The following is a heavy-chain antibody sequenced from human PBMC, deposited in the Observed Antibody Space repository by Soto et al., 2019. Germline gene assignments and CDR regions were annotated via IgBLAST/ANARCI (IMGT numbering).Heavy chain of an antibody. CDR2: ISGSGSVI. Sequence: QVQLVESGGGLVKPGGSLRLSCAASGFTFSDYYMSWIRQAPGKGLEWVSYISGSGSVIHYADSVKGRFTISRDNAKNSLYLQMKSLRAEDTAVYYCARVREEMAGFFQHWGQGTLVTVSS. J-gene: IGHJ1*01. V-gene: IGHV3-11*01. CDR1: GFTFSDYY. CDR3: ARVREEMAGFFQH.